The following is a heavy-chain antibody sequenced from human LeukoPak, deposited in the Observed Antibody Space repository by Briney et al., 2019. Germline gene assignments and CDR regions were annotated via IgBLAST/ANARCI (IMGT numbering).Heavy chain of an antibody. D-gene: IGHD3-22*01. V-gene: IGHV4-39*01. J-gene: IGHJ5*02. CDR1: GGSISSSSYY. CDR3: ARQEYYYGTSGLAWFDP. CDR2: IYYSGST. Sequence: SETLSLTCTVSGGSISSSSYYWGWIRQPPGKGLEWIGSIYYSGSTYYNPSLKSRVTISVDTSKNQFSLKLSSVTAADAAVYYCARQEYYYGTSGLAWFDPWGQGTLVTVSS.